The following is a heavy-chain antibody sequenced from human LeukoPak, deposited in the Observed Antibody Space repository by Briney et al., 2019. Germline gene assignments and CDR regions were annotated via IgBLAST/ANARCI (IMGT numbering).Heavy chain of an antibody. Sequence: SGGSLRLSCAASGFTVSSNYMSWVRQAPGKGLEWVSVIYSGGSTYYADSVKGRFIISRDNSKNTLYLQTNSLRAEDTAVYYCAKDIVIIPAASYAFDIWGQGTMVIVSS. CDR2: IYSGGST. CDR3: AKDIVIIPAASYAFDI. D-gene: IGHD2-2*01. V-gene: IGHV3-53*01. J-gene: IGHJ3*02. CDR1: GFTVSSNY.